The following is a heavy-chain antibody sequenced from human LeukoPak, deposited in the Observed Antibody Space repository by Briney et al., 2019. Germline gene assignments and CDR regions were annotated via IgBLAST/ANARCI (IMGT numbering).Heavy chain of an antibody. Sequence: SETLSLTCTVSGGPISSYYWSWIRQPPGKGLEWIGYIYYSGSTNYNPSLKSQVTISVDTSKKQFSLKLSSVTAADTAVYYCARARGSSGWYIDYWGQGTLVTVSS. CDR2: IYYSGST. CDR1: GGPISSYY. J-gene: IGHJ4*02. V-gene: IGHV4-59*01. D-gene: IGHD6-19*01. CDR3: ARARGSSGWYIDY.